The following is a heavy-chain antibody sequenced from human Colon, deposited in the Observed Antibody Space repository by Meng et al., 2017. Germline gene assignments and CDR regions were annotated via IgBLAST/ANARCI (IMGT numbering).Heavy chain of an antibody. J-gene: IGHJ3*02. CDR3: TRDPSFGAFDI. Sequence: GESLKISCAGSGFNIRRSWMSWVRQAPGKGLEFVANLNADGTEKNYLDSINGRFTISRDNAKNSLYLQMNSLRVEDTALYYCTRDPSFGAFDIWGQGTMVTVSS. V-gene: IGHV3-7*01. D-gene: IGHD3-10*01. CDR1: GFNIRRSW. CDR2: LNADGTEK.